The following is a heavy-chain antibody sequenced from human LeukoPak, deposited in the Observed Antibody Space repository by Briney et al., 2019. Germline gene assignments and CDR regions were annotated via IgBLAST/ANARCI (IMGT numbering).Heavy chain of an antibody. J-gene: IGHJ4*02. CDR3: ARYGRGGGSFDY. D-gene: IGHD1-26*01. Sequence: SETLSLTCTVSGGSISSYYWSWIRQPPGKGLEWIGYIYYSGSTNYNPSLKSRVTISVDTSKNQFSLKLSSVTAADTAVYYCARYGRGGGSFDYSGQGTLVTVSS. CDR2: IYYSGST. V-gene: IGHV4-59*01. CDR1: GGSISSYY.